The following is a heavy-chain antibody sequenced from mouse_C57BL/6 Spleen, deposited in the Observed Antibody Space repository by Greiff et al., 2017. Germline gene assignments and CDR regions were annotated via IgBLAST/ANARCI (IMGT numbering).Heavy chain of an antibody. J-gene: IGHJ2*01. V-gene: IGHV1-80*01. CDR1: GYAFSSYW. CDR2: IYPGDGDT. Sequence: QVQLKESGAELVKPGASVKISCKASGYAFSSYWMNWLKQRPGRGLEWIGQIYPGDGDTNYNGKFKGKATLTADKSSSTAYMQLSSLTSEDSAVYFCARSHYYGSSYFDYWGQGTTLTVSS. D-gene: IGHD1-1*01. CDR3: ARSHYYGSSYFDY.